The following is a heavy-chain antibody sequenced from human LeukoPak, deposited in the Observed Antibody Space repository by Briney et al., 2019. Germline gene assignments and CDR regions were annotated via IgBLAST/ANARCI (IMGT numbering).Heavy chain of an antibody. CDR2: INGDGSTR. CDR1: GGNFPTSW. V-gene: IGHV3-74*01. Sequence: PGGSLRLSCATSGGNFPTSWMHWVRQAPGKGLVWVSRINGDGSTRNYADSVRGRFTISRDNAENTVYLQMKSLRVEDTAVYYCARNSEMNFDYWGQGTLVTVS. CDR3: ARNSEMNFDY. J-gene: IGHJ4*02. D-gene: IGHD2/OR15-2a*01.